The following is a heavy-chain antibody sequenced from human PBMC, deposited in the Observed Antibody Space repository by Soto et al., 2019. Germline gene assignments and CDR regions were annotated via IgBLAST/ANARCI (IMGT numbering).Heavy chain of an antibody. D-gene: IGHD3-22*01. V-gene: IGHV3-30-3*01. CDR3: AREECVPKSESMIVAVPLFQX. J-gene: IGHJ1*01. Sequence: PGGSLRLSFAASGFTFSSYAMHWVRQAPGKGLEGVGVIADDGSNKYYAYSVKGRFTISRDNAKKSLYLKMNRLRAEDTAVYYCAREECVPKSESMIVAVPLFQXWGQGTLVTVSX. CDR2: IADDGSNK. CDR1: GFTFSSYA.